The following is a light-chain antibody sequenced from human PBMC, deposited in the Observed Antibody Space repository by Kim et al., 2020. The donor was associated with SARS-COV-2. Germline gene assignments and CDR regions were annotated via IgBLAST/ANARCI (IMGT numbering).Light chain of an antibody. J-gene: IGLJ1*01. Sequence: VSQGQTASITCCGDKLGDKYACWYQQKPGQSPVLVIYQDSKRPSGIPARFSGSNSGNTATLTISGTQAMDEADYYCQAWDSSSYVFGTGTKVTVL. V-gene: IGLV3-1*01. CDR3: QAWDSSSYV. CDR2: QDS. CDR1: KLGDKY.